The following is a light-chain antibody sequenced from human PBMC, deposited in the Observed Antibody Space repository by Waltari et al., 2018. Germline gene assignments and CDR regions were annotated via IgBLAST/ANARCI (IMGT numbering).Light chain of an antibody. J-gene: IGKJ1*01. CDR2: DAS. Sequence: EVLLTPSPATLSLSPGERATLSCRASQSVSVYLAWYQQKPGQAPRLLIYDASDRATGVPARFSGSGSGTDFTLTISSLEPEDFAVYYCQQRTDRPPVTFGQGTRVEMK. CDR1: QSVSVY. CDR3: QQRTDRPPVT. V-gene: IGKV3-11*01.